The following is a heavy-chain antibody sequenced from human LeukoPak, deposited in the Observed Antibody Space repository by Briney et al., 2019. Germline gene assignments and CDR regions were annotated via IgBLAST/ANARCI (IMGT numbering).Heavy chain of an antibody. Sequence: DPSETLSLTCTVSGGSISSSSYYWGWIRQPPGKGLEWIGSIYYSGSTYYNPSLKSRVTISVDMSKNQFSLKLSSVTAADTAVYYCARGGYSYGYYWFDPWGQGTLVTVSS. V-gene: IGHV4-39*07. J-gene: IGHJ5*02. CDR1: GGSISSSSYY. D-gene: IGHD5-18*01. CDR2: IYYSGST. CDR3: ARGGYSYGYYWFDP.